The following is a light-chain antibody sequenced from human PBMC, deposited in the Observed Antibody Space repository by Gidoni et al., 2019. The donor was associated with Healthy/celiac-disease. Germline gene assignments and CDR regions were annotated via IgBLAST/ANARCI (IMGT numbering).Light chain of an antibody. CDR1: QSVSSY. CDR3: QQRSNWPPT. V-gene: IGKV3-11*01. CDR2: DAS. Sequence: IVLTQSPATLSLSPGERATLSCRASQSVSSYLAWYQKKPGQAPRLLIYDASNRATGIPARFSGSGSGTDFTLTISSLEPEDFAVYYCQQRSNWPPTFXPXTKVDIK. J-gene: IGKJ3*01.